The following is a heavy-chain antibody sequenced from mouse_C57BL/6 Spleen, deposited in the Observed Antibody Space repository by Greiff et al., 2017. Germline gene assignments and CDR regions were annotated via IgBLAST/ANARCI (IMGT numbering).Heavy chain of an antibody. D-gene: IGHD1-1*01. V-gene: IGHV1-72*01. Sequence: QVHVKQPGAELVKPGASVKLSCKASGYTFTSYWMHWVKQRPGRGLEWIGRIDPNSGGTKYNEKFKSKATLTVDKPSSTAYMQLSSLTSEDSAVYYCARRIYYGSFYAMDYWGQGTSVTVSS. CDR2: IDPNSGGT. J-gene: IGHJ4*01. CDR1: GYTFTSYW. CDR3: ARRIYYGSFYAMDY.